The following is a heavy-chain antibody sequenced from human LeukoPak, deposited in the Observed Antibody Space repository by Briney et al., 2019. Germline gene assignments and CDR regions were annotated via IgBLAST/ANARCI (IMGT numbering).Heavy chain of an antibody. CDR3: ARDHPDIVATIPPY. Sequence: GGSLRLSCAASGFTFSNYAMNWVRQAPGKGLEWISTITTSGGITYYADSVKGRFTISRDNAKNTLYLQMNSLRAEDTAVYYCARDHPDIVATIPPYWGQGTLVTVSS. V-gene: IGHV3-23*01. CDR1: GFTFSNYA. CDR2: ITTSGGIT. D-gene: IGHD5-12*01. J-gene: IGHJ4*02.